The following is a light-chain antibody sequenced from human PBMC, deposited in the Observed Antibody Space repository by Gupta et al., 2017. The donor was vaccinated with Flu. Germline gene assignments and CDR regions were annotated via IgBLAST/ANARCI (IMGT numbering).Light chain of an antibody. J-gene: IGLJ3*02. CDR1: SSNIGAGYD. V-gene: IGLV1-40*01. Sequence: QSVLTQPPSVSGAPGQWVTITCTGRSSNIGAGYDVHWYQQLPGTAPKLLIYGNSNRPSGVPDRFSGSKSGTSASLAITGLQAEDEADYYCQSYDSSLSGWVFGGGTKLTVL. CDR2: GNS. CDR3: QSYDSSLSGWV.